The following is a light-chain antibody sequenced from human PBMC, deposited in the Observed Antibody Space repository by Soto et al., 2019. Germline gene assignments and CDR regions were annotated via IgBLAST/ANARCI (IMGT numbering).Light chain of an antibody. CDR2: GAS. V-gene: IGKV3-20*01. Sequence: EIVLTQSPGTLSLSPGERATLYCRASQSVGSNYLAWYQQKPGQAPRVLIYGASGRATGIPDRFSGSGSGADFTLTISRLEPEDFAVYYCQQYTTSPFTLGPGTKVDTK. CDR1: QSVGSNY. CDR3: QQYTTSPFT. J-gene: IGKJ3*01.